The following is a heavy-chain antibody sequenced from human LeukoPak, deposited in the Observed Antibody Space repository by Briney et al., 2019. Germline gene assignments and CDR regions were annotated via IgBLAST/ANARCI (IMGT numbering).Heavy chain of an antibody. D-gene: IGHD6-19*01. CDR1: GFTFSSYA. CDR2: ISGSAGST. Sequence: PGGSLRLSCAAPGFTFSSYAMSWGRQAPRKGLEWVSAISGSAGSTYYADSVKGRFTISRDNSKNTLYLQMNSQRAEDTAVYYCATAKASGFYFDYWGQGTLVTVSS. V-gene: IGHV3-23*01. J-gene: IGHJ4*02. CDR3: ATAKASGFYFDY.